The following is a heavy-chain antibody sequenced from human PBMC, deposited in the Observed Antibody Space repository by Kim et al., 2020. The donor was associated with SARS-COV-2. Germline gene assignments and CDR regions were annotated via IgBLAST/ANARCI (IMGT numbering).Heavy chain of an antibody. J-gene: IGHJ5*02. CDR1: GGTFSSYA. CDR2: IIPIFGTA. Sequence: SVKVSCKASGGTFSSYAISWVRQAPGQGLEWMGGIIPIFGTANYAQKFQGRVTITADESTSTAYMELSSLRSEDTAVYYCARGRLIGVGYCSGGSCYSWFDPWGQGTLVTVSS. CDR3: ARGRLIGVGYCSGGSCYSWFDP. D-gene: IGHD2-15*01. V-gene: IGHV1-69*13.